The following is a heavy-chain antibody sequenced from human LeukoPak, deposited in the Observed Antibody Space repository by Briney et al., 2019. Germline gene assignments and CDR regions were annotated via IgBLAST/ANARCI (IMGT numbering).Heavy chain of an antibody. Sequence: MPSETLSLTCTVSGGSISSYYWSWIRQPPGKGLEWIGYIYYSGSTSYNPSLKSRVTISVDTSKNQFSLKLSSVTAADTAVYYCARGGGHVDWLLLPFDPWGQGTLVTVSS. D-gene: IGHD3-9*01. CDR2: IYYSGST. V-gene: IGHV4-59*01. CDR1: GGSISSYY. J-gene: IGHJ5*02. CDR3: ARGGGHVDWLLLPFDP.